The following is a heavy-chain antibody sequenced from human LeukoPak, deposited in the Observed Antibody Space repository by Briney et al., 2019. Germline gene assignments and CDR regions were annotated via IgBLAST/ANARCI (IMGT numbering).Heavy chain of an antibody. CDR3: ASPPADYYDSRDYFDY. D-gene: IGHD3-22*01. J-gene: IGHJ4*02. CDR1: GGTFSSYV. Sequence: ASVKVSCKASGGTFSSYVISWVRQAPGQGLEWMGRIIPILGVANYAQKFQGRVTITADKSTSTAYMELSSPRSEETTVYYCASPPADYYDSRDYFDYWGQGTLVTVSS. CDR2: IIPILGVA. V-gene: IGHV1-69*04.